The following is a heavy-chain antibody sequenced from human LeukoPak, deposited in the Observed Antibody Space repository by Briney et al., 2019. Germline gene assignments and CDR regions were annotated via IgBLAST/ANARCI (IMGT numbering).Heavy chain of an antibody. Sequence: ASVKVSCKASGYTFTGYYMHWVRQAPGQGLEWMGWINPNSGGTNYAQKLQGRVTMTRDTSISTAYMELSRLRSDDTAVYYCASAGEWLSPVRYWGQGTLVTVSS. CDR3: ASAGEWLSPVRY. V-gene: IGHV1-2*02. CDR2: INPNSGGT. D-gene: IGHD3-3*01. J-gene: IGHJ4*02. CDR1: GYTFTGYY.